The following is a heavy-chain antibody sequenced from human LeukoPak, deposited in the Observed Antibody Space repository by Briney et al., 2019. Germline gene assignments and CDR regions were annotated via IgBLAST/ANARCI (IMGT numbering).Heavy chain of an antibody. V-gene: IGHV1-2*06. D-gene: IGHD4-17*01. CDR3: ARDRDYGDYYFDY. J-gene: IGHJ4*02. Sequence: ASVKVSCKASGYTFTGYYMHWVRQAPGQGLEWMGRINPNSGGTNYAQKFQGRVTMTRDTSISTAYMELSRLRSDDTAVYYCARDRDYGDYYFDYWGQGTLVTVSS. CDR1: GYTFTGYY. CDR2: INPNSGGT.